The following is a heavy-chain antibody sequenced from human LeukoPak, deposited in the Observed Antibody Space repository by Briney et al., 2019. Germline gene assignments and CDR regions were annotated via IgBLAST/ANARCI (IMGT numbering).Heavy chain of an antibody. J-gene: IGHJ3*01. V-gene: IGHV3-74*01. D-gene: IGHD6-25*01. CDR3: AREVFEGQRQSDAFDV. Sequence: GGSLRLSCAASGFTFSSHWLHWVRQAPAEGLVWVSRVNGPGDWTHYAASVRGRFIISRDNAENTISLQMNNLRAEDTAMYFCAREVFEGQRQSDAFDVWGQGTMVTVSS. CDR2: VNGPGDWT. CDR1: GFTFSSHW.